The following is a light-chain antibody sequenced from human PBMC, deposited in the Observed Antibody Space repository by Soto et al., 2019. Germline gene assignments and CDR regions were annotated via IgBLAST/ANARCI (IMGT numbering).Light chain of an antibody. V-gene: IGKV3-11*01. CDR2: DAS. CDR1: QSVGSY. CDR3: QQRSNWPPIT. Sequence: EVVLTQSPATLSLSPGERVTLSCRASQSVGSYLAWYQQKPGQAPRLLIYDASSRATGIPARFSGGGSGTDFTLTISSLEPEDFAIYYCQQRSNWPPITFGQGTRLEIK. J-gene: IGKJ5*01.